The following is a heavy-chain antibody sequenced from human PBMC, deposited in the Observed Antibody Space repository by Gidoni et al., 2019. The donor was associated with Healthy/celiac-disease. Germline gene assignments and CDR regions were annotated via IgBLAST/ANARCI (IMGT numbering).Heavy chain of an antibody. CDR1: GLTFSSYS. Sequence: EVQLVAYGGGLVKPGGSLRLSCAASGLTFSSYSMNWVRQAPGKGLDCVSSISSRSSYIYYADSVKGRFIISRDNAKNSLYLQMNSLRAEDTAVYYCARARWSGSPFDYWGQGTLVTVSS. V-gene: IGHV3-21*01. CDR2: ISSRSSYI. CDR3: ARARWSGSPFDY. D-gene: IGHD3-3*01. J-gene: IGHJ4*02.